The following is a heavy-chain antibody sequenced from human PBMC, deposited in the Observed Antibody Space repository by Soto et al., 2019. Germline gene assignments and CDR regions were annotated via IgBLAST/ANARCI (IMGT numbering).Heavy chain of an antibody. Sequence: WGPLRLPCGVSEGNGTAIYMSWVRQAPRKGLEWVSVIYSGGSTYYIDSVKGRFSISRDISKNTLYLQMNSLRAEDTAVNYCHGYGYWGQRTLVTVSS. J-gene: IGHJ4*02. CDR2: IYSGGST. D-gene: IGHD5-12*01. V-gene: IGHV3-53*01. CDR1: EGNGTAIY. CDR3: HGYGY.